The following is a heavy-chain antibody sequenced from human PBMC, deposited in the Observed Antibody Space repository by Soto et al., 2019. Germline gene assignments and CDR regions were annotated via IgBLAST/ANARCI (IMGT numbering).Heavy chain of an antibody. CDR3: AKKSGGNYPFDH. D-gene: IGHD2-15*01. CDR2: ISAGAATI. CDR1: GFTFSMSP. Sequence: GGSLGLSCVGSGFTFSMSPMSWVRQAPGKEPEWVSVISAGAATIYYADSVKGRFTISRDNSRNTLFLQMNSLRADDTAVYYCAKKSGGNYPFDHWGPGPLLTV. J-gene: IGHJ4*02. V-gene: IGHV3-23*01.